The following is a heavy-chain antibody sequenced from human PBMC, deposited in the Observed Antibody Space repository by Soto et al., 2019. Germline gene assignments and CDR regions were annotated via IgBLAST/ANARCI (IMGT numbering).Heavy chain of an antibody. CDR1: GGSISRVNYY. Sequence: QVQLQESGPGLVKPSQTLSLTCTVSGGSISRVNYYWSWIRQPPGKGLEWIGYDYYSGSAYYNPSLRGRATISIDTSRNQFSLQLSSVTAADAAVYYCARKAAMSTLFDSWCQVALVSVS. CDR2: DYYSGSA. D-gene: IGHD6-25*01. J-gene: IGHJ4*02. CDR3: ARKAAMSTLFDS. V-gene: IGHV4-30-4*01.